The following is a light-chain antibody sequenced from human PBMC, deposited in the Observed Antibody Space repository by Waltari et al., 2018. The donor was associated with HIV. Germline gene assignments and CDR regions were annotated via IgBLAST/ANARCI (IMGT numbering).Light chain of an antibody. CDR3: SAWDVTLNGLV. J-gene: IGLJ2*01. V-gene: IGLV1-44*01. CDR2: STT. Sequence: QSLLTQSPSASGTPGQRVNISCFGTSSNIGSRSVHWYQHFPGTPPTLLIFSTTERPSGVPDRFSGSKSGTSASLAISGLHSQDEADYYCSAWDVTLNGLVFGGGTRLSVL. CDR1: SSNIGSRS.